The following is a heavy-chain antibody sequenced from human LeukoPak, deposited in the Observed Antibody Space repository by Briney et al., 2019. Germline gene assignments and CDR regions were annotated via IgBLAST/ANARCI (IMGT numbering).Heavy chain of an antibody. D-gene: IGHD3-10*01. V-gene: IGHV3-64*01. CDR1: GFTFSSYA. CDR3: ATSSGVTMVRGGSLGNYYYYMDV. J-gene: IGHJ6*03. Sequence: GSLRLSFAASGFTFSSYAMHWVRQAPGKGLEYVSAISSNGGSTYYANSVKGRFTISRDNTKNTLYLQMGSLRAEDMAVYYCATSSGVTMVRGGSLGNYYYYMDVWGKGTTVTVSS. CDR2: ISSNGGST.